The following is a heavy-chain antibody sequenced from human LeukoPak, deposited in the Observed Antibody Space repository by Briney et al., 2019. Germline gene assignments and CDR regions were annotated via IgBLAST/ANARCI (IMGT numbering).Heavy chain of an antibody. J-gene: IGHJ4*02. Sequence: GGSLRLSCAASGFTFSSYGMHWVRQAPGKGLEWVAVIWYDGSNKYYADSVKGRFTISRDNSKNTLYLQMNSLRAEDTAVYYCARGAGYNYPYYFDYWGQGTLVTVFS. D-gene: IGHD5-24*01. CDR3: ARGAGYNYPYYFDY. CDR1: GFTFSSYG. V-gene: IGHV3-33*01. CDR2: IWYDGSNK.